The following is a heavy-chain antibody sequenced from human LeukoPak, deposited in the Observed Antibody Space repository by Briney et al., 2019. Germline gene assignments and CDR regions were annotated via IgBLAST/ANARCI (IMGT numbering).Heavy chain of an antibody. D-gene: IGHD5-12*01. J-gene: IGHJ4*02. CDR1: GFTFSSYA. CDR2: ISGSGGST. CDR3: GGYDEEYYFDY. V-gene: IGHV3-23*01. Sequence: GGSLRLSCAASGFTFSSYAMSWVRQAPGKGLEWVSAISGSGGSTYYADSVKGRFTISRDNSKNTLYPQMNSLRAEDTAVYYCGGYDEEYYFDYWGQGTLVTVSS.